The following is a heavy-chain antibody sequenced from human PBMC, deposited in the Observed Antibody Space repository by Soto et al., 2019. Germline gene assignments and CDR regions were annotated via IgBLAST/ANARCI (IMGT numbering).Heavy chain of an antibody. J-gene: IGHJ6*02. Sequence: QVQLVQSGAEVKKPGASVKVSCKASGYTFTNYGIIWVRQAPGQGLEWMGWINPYNGNTNYAQKLQGRVTMTTDKSTSTAYMELRGLRSDDTAVYYCARGVPYGSGRGGMDVWGQGTTVTVSS. V-gene: IGHV1-18*01. CDR2: INPYNGNT. CDR1: GYTFTNYG. D-gene: IGHD3-10*01. CDR3: ARGVPYGSGRGGMDV.